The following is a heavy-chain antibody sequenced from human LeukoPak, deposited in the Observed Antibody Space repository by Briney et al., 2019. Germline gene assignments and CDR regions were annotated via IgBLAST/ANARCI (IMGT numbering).Heavy chain of an antibody. V-gene: IGHV1-2*02. CDR3: ALRTMSHDAFDI. Sequence: ASVKVSCKASGYTFTGYYMHWVRQAPGQGLEWMGWINPNSGGTDYAQKFQGRVTMTRDTSISTAYMELSRLRSDDTAVYYCALRTMSHDAFDIWGQGTMVTVSS. D-gene: IGHD3-22*01. J-gene: IGHJ3*02. CDR1: GYTFTGYY. CDR2: INPNSGGT.